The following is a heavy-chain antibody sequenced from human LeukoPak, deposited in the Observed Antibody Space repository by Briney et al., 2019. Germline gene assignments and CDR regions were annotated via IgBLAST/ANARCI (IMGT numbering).Heavy chain of an antibody. CDR3: ARGTWFGEEGYGMDV. Sequence: SETLSLTCTVSGVSITSSSYYWGWIRQPPGKGLEWIGSIYYSGSTYNYYSGNTYNNPSLKSRVAISVDTSKNQFSLKLSSVTAADTAVYYCARGTWFGEEGYGMDVWGQGTTVTVSS. V-gene: IGHV4-39*01. D-gene: IGHD3-10*01. CDR2: IYYSGSTYNYYSGNT. J-gene: IGHJ6*02. CDR1: GVSITSSSYY.